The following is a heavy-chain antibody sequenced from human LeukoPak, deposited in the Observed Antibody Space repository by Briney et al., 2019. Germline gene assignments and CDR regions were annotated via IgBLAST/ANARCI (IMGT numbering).Heavy chain of an antibody. CDR2: ISYDGSNK. J-gene: IGHJ3*02. CDR1: GFTFSSYA. Sequence: GGSLRLSCAASGFTFSSYAMHWVRQAPGKGLEWAAVISYDGSNKYYADSVKGRFTISRDNSKNTLYLQMNSLRAEDTAVYYCARAPRGVTAFDIWGQGTMVTVSS. V-gene: IGHV3-30-3*01. CDR3: ARAPRGVTAFDI.